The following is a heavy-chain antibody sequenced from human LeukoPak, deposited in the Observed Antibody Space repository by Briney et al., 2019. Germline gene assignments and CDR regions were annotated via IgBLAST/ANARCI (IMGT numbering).Heavy chain of an antibody. CDR2: IYYSGST. V-gene: IGHV4-59*11. D-gene: IGHD6-19*01. J-gene: IGHJ4*02. CDR3: AREHGWRGFDY. Sequence: SVTLSLTCTVSGGSISSHYWSWSRQPPGKGLEWIGYIYYSGSTNYSPSLKSRVTISVDTSKNQFSLKLSSVTAADTAVYYCAREHGWRGFDYWGQGTLVTVSS. CDR1: GGSISSHY.